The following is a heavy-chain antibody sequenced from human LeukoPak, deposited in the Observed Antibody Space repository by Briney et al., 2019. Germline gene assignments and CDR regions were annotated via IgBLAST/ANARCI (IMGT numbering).Heavy chain of an antibody. D-gene: IGHD6-19*01. CDR3: ARDSSTYAGPPDY. CDR1: GFTFSSYS. V-gene: IGHV3-48*01. Sequence: QPGGSLRLSCAASGFTFSSYSMNWVRQAPGKGLEWVSYIGAAGSTIYYADPVKGRFTISRDNAKNSLFLQMNSLRAEDTAVYYCARDSSTYAGPPDYWGQGTLVTVSS. CDR2: IGAAGSTI. J-gene: IGHJ4*02.